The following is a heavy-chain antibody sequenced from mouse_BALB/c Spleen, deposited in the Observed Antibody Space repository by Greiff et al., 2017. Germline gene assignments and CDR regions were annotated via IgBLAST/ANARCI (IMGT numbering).Heavy chain of an antibody. Sequence: DVQLQESGAELVKPGASVKLSCTASGFNIKDTYMHWVKQRPEQGLEWIGRIDPANGNTKYDPKFQGKATITADTSSNTAYLQLSSLTSEDTAVYYCADDYDGYAMDYWGQGTSVTVSS. CDR3: ADDYDGYAMDY. J-gene: IGHJ4*01. CDR2: IDPANGNT. D-gene: IGHD2-4*01. CDR1: GFNIKDTY. V-gene: IGHV14-3*02.